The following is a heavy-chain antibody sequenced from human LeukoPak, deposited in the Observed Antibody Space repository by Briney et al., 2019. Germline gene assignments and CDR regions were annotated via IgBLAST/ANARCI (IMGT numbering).Heavy chain of an antibody. Sequence: GGSLRLSCAASGYTSTTYWIHWVRHAPGKGLVWVSLINSDGSNTGYADSVKGRFTISRDNTKNMVYLQMNSLRAEDTAVYYCIRDSSSSFDYWGQGTLVTVSS. CDR3: IRDSSSSFDY. CDR1: GYTSTTYW. CDR2: INSDGSNT. D-gene: IGHD6-13*01. V-gene: IGHV3-74*01. J-gene: IGHJ4*02.